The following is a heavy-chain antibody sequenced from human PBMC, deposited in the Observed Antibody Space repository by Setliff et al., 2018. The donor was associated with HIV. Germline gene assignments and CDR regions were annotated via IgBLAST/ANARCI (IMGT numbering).Heavy chain of an antibody. CDR3: ARWGSGSYERVFDY. D-gene: IGHD1-26*01. J-gene: IGHJ4*02. CDR1: GFTFSKYW. CDR2: VNPDGSEA. V-gene: IGHV3-7*01. Sequence: GGSLRLSCAASGFTFSKYWMSWVRQAPGKGLEWVASVNPDGSEASSVGSMKGRFTISRDNANNLVYLQMNSLRVEDTAVYFCARWGSGSYERVFDYWGQGMLVTVSS.